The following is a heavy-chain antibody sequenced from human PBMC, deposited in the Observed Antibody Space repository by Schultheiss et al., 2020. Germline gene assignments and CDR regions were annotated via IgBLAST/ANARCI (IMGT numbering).Heavy chain of an antibody. Sequence: GGSLRLSCGASGFSLSNHYKDWVRETPGKGLAWVGLIRQKGNGYTTHYAASVEGRFTISRDNSKNTLYLQMSSLRAEDTAVYYCARYGYCSGGSCHYYYSKEVWGQGTTVTVSS. CDR3: ARYGYCSGGSCHYYYSKEV. CDR2: IRQKGNGYTT. D-gene: IGHD2-15*01. J-gene: IGHJ6*01. CDR1: GFSLSNHY. V-gene: IGHV3-72*01.